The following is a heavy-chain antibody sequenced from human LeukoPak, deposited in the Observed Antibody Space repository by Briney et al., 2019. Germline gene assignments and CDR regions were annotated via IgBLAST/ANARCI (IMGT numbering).Heavy chain of an antibody. D-gene: IGHD4-17*01. CDR1: GFTFSSYS. CDR3: ARDNNGDYFYAYDL. J-gene: IGHJ2*01. Sequence: GGSLRLSCAASGFTFSSYSMNWVRQAPGKGLEWVSYISSSSSTIYYADSVKGRFTISRDNAKNSLYLQMNSLRAEDTAVYYCARDNNGDYFYAYDLWGRGTLVTVSS. V-gene: IGHV3-48*04. CDR2: ISSSSSTI.